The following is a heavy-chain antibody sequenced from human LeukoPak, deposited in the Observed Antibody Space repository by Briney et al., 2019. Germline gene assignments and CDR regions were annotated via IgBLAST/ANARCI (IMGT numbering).Heavy chain of an antibody. Sequence: GGSLRLSCTASGFTFGDYAMSWVRQAPGKGLEWVGFIRSKAYGGTTEYAASVKGRFTISRDDSKSIAYLQMDSLKTEDTAVYYCTRDLTDYYYDSSGYYYEGLSYFDYWGQGTLVTVSS. V-gene: IGHV3-49*04. D-gene: IGHD3-22*01. CDR2: IRSKAYGGTT. CDR1: GFTFGDYA. CDR3: TRDLTDYYYDSSGYYYEGLSYFDY. J-gene: IGHJ4*02.